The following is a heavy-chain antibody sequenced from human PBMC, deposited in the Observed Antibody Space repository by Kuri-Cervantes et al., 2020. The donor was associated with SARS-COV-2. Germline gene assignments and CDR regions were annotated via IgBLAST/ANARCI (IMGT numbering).Heavy chain of an antibody. Sequence: GGSLRLSCAASGFTFSTYAMSWVRQAPGKGLEWVSGISGSGGTTYYADSVKGRFTISRDNSKNTLYLQMNSLRAEDTAVYYCAKHYCSSTSCSYYFDYWGQGTLVTVSS. D-gene: IGHD2-2*01. V-gene: IGHV3-23*01. CDR1: GFTFSTYA. CDR3: AKHYCSSTSCSYYFDY. CDR2: ISGSGGTT. J-gene: IGHJ4*02.